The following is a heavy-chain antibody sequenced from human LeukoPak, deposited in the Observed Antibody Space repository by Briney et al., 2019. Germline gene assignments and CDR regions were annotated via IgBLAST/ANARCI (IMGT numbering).Heavy chain of an antibody. Sequence: PGGSLRLSCAASGSTFSSYAMSWVRQAPGKGLEWVSTISGTGGSTYYADSVRGRFTISRDNSKNTLYLQMYSLRAEDTAVYYCAKGRSSSWRPFDYWGQGTLVTVSS. CDR3: AKGRSSSWRPFDY. CDR2: ISGTGGST. D-gene: IGHD6-13*01. CDR1: GSTFSSYA. V-gene: IGHV3-23*01. J-gene: IGHJ4*02.